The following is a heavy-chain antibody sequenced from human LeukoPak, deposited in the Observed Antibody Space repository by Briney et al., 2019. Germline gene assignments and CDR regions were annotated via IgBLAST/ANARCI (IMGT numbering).Heavy chain of an antibody. V-gene: IGHV4-4*07. D-gene: IGHD2-2*01. CDR2: IYSSGGT. CDR3: ARDLYGYASDWYGGYYFDY. CDR1: GGSITGYY. J-gene: IGHJ4*02. Sequence: PSGTLSLTCTVSGGSITGYYWSWIRQPAGKGLEWIGRIYSSGGTNYNPSLKSRVTISVDRSKNQFSLRLDSVTAADTALYHCARDLYGYASDWYGGYYFDYWGQGTLVTVSS.